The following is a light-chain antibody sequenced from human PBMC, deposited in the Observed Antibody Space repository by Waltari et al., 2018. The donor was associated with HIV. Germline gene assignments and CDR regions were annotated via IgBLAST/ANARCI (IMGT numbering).Light chain of an antibody. CDR2: EVS. V-gene: IGLV2-23*02. J-gene: IGLJ1*01. Sequence: QSALTQPASVSGSPGQSITISCTGTNSDVGSYNLVSWYQQYPGKVPKLMIYEVSKRPSGVSNRFSGSKSGNTASLTISGLQAEDEADYYCCSYAGSSTPFVFGTATKVTVL. CDR3: CSYAGSSTPFV. CDR1: NSDVGSYNL.